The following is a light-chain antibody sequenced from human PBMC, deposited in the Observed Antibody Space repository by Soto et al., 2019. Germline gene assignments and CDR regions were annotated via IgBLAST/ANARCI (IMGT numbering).Light chain of an antibody. Sequence: QSALTQPASVSGSPGQSITISCTGTNSDVGSHNFVSWYQQYPGEAPELLIYEASKRPSGLSNRFSGSKSGNTASLTISGLQAEDEADYYCCSLTNGATWVFGGRTKVTVL. CDR3: CSLTNGATWV. CDR1: NSDVGSHNF. J-gene: IGLJ3*02. V-gene: IGLV2-23*01. CDR2: EAS.